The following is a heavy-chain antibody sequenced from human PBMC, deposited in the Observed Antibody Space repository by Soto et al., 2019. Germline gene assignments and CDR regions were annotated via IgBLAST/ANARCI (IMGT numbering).Heavy chain of an antibody. V-gene: IGHV3-11*06. J-gene: IGHJ4*02. CDR2: ISSSSSYT. CDR1: GFTFSDYY. Sequence: PGGSLRLSCAASGFTFSDYYMSWIRQAPGKGLEWVSYISSSSSYTNYADSVKGRFTISRDNAKNSLYLQMNSLRAEDTAVYYCARYPHRYNWNRPMFDYWGRGTLVTVSS. CDR3: ARYPHRYNWNRPMFDY. D-gene: IGHD1-20*01.